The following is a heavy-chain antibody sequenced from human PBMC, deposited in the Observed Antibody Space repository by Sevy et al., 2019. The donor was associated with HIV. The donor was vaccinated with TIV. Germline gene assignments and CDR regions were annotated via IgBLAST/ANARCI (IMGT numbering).Heavy chain of an antibody. V-gene: IGHV3-9*01. J-gene: IGHJ6*04. Sequence: GGSLRLSCATSGFIFDNFVMHWVRQSPGKGLEWVSGISWNSGRTAYADSVRGRFTISRDNARKSLYLQMSSLIPDDKALYYCAKGTTADTWFYMDVWGKGTTVTVSS. CDR3: AKGTTADTWFYMDV. D-gene: IGHD2-21*02. CDR1: GFIFDNFV. CDR2: ISWNSGRT.